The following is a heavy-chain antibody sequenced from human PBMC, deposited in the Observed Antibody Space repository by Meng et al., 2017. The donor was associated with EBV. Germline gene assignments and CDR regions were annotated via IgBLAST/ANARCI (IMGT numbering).Heavy chain of an antibody. CDR2: FLPRLGAP. J-gene: IGHJ4*02. D-gene: IGHD3-10*01. CDR1: GGSFRYYA. Sequence: QVLLWQSAAEVKMPGASVKVSCKSSGGSFRYYAISWVRQAPGQVLEWLGGFLPRLGAPNYAQKFHGRVKITADESTSTHYMDLSSLRSEDTAIYYCASESGRGYTPDYWGQGTLVTVSS. V-gene: IGHV1-69*01. CDR3: ASESGRGYTPDY.